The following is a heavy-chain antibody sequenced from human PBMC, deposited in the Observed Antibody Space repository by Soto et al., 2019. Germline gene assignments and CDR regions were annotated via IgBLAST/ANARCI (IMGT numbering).Heavy chain of an antibody. CDR3: SRGAYSSSSGHRGFYYYYGMDF. V-gene: IGHV1-69*01. CDR2: IIPIFGTA. D-gene: IGHD6-6*01. J-gene: IGHJ6*02. Sequence: QVQLVQSGAEVKKPGSSVKVSCKASGGTFSSYAISWVRQAPGQGLEWMGGIIPIFGTANYAQKFQGRVTITADESTSTAYRELSSLRSEYTAVYYCSRGAYSSSSGHRGFYYYYGMDFWSQETTVTVSS. CDR1: GGTFSSYA.